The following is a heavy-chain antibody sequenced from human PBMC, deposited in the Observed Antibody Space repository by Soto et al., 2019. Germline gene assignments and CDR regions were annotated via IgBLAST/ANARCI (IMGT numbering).Heavy chain of an antibody. V-gene: IGHV4-59*08. J-gene: IGHJ5*02. CDR2: IYYSGST. CDR1: GGSISSYY. CDR3: ARGIGVVAPVPNWFDP. D-gene: IGHD2-2*01. Sequence: SETLSLTCPVSGGSISSYYWSWIRQPPGKGLEWIGYIYYSGSTNYNPSLKSRVTISVDTSKNQFSLKLSSVTAADTAVYYCARGIGVVAPVPNWFDPWGQGTLVTVSS.